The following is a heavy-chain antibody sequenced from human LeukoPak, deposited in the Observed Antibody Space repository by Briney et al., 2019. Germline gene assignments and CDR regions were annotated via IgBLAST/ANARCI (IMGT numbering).Heavy chain of an antibody. CDR3: ARGWWELHY. CDR1: RFTFSSYE. J-gene: IGHJ4*02. Sequence: PGGSVTLSCAASRFTFSSYEMNCVRQAPGKGREWVSYISSSGSTIYYADSVKGRFTISRVDAKNSLYLQKNSLRADDTAVYYCARGWWELHYWGQGALVAVSS. CDR2: ISSSGSTI. V-gene: IGHV3-48*03. D-gene: IGHD1-26*01.